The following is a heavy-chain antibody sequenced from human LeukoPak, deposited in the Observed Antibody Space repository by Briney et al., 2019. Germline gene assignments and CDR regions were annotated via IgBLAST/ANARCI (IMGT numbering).Heavy chain of an antibody. J-gene: IGHJ4*02. CDR2: ISGGGETA. CDR1: GFTFNNYA. V-gene: IGHV3-23*01. Sequence: GGSLRLSCAASGFTFNNYAMNWVRQAPGKGLEWVSSISGGGETAYYAASAKGRFTISRDNSQNTLYLQMNSLRAEDTAVYYCARDYADYVGYFFFDYWGQGTLVTVSS. D-gene: IGHD4-17*01. CDR3: ARDYADYVGYFFFDY.